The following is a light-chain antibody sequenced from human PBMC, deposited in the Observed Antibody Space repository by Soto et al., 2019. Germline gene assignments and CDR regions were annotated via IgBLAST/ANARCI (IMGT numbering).Light chain of an antibody. CDR2: AAS. Sequence: DSQMTHSPASLATSVGCGVPITCRASQSISSYLNWYQQKPGKAPKLLIYAASSLQSGVPSRFSGSGSGTDFTLTISSLQPEDFATYYCHQSYSTLWTFGQGTKVDIK. CDR1: QSISSY. V-gene: IGKV1-39*01. J-gene: IGKJ1*01. CDR3: HQSYSTLWT.